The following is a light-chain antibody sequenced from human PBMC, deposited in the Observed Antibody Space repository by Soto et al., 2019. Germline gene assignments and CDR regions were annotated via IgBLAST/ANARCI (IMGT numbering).Light chain of an antibody. CDR3: SSYAGSSTV. CDR2: EVS. Sequence: QSALTQPPPASGSPGQSVTISCTGTSSDVGAYNYVSWYQQHPGKAPKLMIYEVSYRPSGVPDRFSGSKSGNTASLTVSGLQAEDEADYYCSSYAGSSTVFGIRTKVTV. J-gene: IGLJ1*01. V-gene: IGLV2-8*01. CDR1: SSDVGAYNY.